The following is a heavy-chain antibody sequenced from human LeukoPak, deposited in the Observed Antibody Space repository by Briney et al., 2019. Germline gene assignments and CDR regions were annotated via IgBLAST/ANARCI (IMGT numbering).Heavy chain of an antibody. V-gene: IGHV3-11*01. J-gene: IGHJ6*02. CDR2: ISSSGSTI. Sequence: PGGSLRLSCAASGFTFSDYYMSWIRQAPGKGLEWVSYISSSGSTIYYADSVKGRFTISRDNAKNSLYLQMNSLRAEDTAVYYCARHKDFWSGNPLNYYYYGMDVWGQGTTVTVSS. CDR3: ARHKDFWSGNPLNYYYYGMDV. CDR1: GFTFSDYY. D-gene: IGHD3-3*01.